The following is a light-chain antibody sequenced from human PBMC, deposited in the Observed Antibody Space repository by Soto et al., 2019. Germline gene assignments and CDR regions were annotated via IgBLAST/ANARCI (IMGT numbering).Light chain of an antibody. Sequence: EIVLTQSPATLSLSPGERATLSCRASQSVSSYLAWCQQRPGQAPRLLIYDASNRATGVPARFSGSGPGTDFTLTISSLEPEDFAVYYCQQRSSWPPTFGQGTRLEI. CDR3: QQRSSWPPT. J-gene: IGKJ5*01. V-gene: IGKV3-11*01. CDR1: QSVSSY. CDR2: DAS.